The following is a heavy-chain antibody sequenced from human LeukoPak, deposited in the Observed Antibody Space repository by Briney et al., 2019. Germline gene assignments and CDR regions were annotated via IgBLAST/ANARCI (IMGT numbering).Heavy chain of an antibody. CDR2: ISSSSSTM. Sequence: PGGSLRLSCAASGFTFSSYSMNWVRQAPGKGLEWVSYISSSSSTMYYADSVKGRFSISRDNAKNSLYLQMNSLRAEDTAVYYCARARSSYGYGDAFDIWGQGTMVTVSS. J-gene: IGHJ3*02. CDR3: ARARSSYGYGDAFDI. CDR1: GFTFSSYS. V-gene: IGHV3-48*01. D-gene: IGHD5-18*01.